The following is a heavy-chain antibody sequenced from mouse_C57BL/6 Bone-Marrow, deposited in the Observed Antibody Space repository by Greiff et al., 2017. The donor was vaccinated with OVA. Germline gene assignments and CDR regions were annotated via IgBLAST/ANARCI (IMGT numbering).Heavy chain of an antibody. V-gene: IGHV5-4*03. CDR3: ARVGTLLLQGGAWFAY. J-gene: IGHJ3*01. CDR1: GFTFSSYA. Sequence: EVKLQESGGGLVKPGGSLKLSCAASGFTFSSYAMSWVRQTPEKRLEWVATISDGGSYTYYPDNVKGRFTISRDNAKNNLYLQMSHLKSEDTAMYYCARVGTLLLQGGAWFAYWGQGTLVTVSA. CDR2: ISDGGSYT. D-gene: IGHD1-1*01.